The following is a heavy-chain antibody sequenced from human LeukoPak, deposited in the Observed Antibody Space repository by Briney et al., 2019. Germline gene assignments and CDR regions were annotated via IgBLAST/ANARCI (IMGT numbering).Heavy chain of an antibody. V-gene: IGHV3-48*01. CDR3: AREGCSGGSCYWRFDY. J-gene: IGHJ4*02. CDR2: ISSSSSTI. CDR1: GFTFSSYS. D-gene: IGHD2-15*01. Sequence: SGGSLRLSCAVSGFTFSSYSMNWVRQAPGKGLEWVSYISSSSSTIYYADSVKGRFTISRDNAKNSLYLQMNSLRAEDTAVYYCAREGCSGGSCYWRFDYWGQGTLVTVSS.